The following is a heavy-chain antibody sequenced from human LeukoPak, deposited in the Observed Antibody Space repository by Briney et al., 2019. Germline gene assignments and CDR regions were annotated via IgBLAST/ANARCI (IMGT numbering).Heavy chain of an antibody. Sequence: PSETLSLTCSASIESTSGNYWSWVSQAPGKGLEWVGRITSKIDGGTTDYTALVKGRFTISRDDSENKVYLQMNSLKTEDTAVYYCTTDQGTIYGYVGHAFDIWGQGTMVTVSS. J-gene: IGHJ3*02. V-gene: IGHV3-15*05. CDR1: IESTSGNYW. CDR3: TTDQGTIYGYVGHAFDI. D-gene: IGHD5-18*01. CDR2: ITSKIDGGTT.